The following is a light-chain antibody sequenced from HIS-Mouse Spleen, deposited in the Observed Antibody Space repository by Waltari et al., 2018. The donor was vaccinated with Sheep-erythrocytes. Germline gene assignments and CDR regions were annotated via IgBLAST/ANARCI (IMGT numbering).Light chain of an antibody. Sequence: EIVLTQSPATLSLPPGERATPSCGARQSVSSSYLAWYQQKPGLAPRRLIYDASSRAASIPDRFSGSGSETDFTLTISGLEPEDLAVYYCQQYGSSSLTFGGGTKVEIK. J-gene: IGKJ4*01. CDR3: QQYGSSSLT. CDR1: QSVSSSY. CDR2: DAS. V-gene: IGKV3D-20*01.